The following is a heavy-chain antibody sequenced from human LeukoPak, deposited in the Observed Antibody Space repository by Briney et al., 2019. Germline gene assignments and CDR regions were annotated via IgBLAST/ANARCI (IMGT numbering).Heavy chain of an antibody. CDR3: AAGSWPKKTFDY. Sequence: SETLSLTCAVYGGSFSGYYWSWIRQPPGKGLEWIGETNHSGSTNYNPSLKSRVTISVDTSKNQFSLKLSSVTAADTAVYYCAAGSWPKKTFDYWGQGTLVTVSS. J-gene: IGHJ4*02. CDR2: TNHSGST. CDR1: GGSFSGYY. D-gene: IGHD1-26*01. V-gene: IGHV4-34*01.